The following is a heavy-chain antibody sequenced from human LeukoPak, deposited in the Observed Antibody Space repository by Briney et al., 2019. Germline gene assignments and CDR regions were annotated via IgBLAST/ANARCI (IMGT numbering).Heavy chain of an antibody. V-gene: IGHV1-46*01. J-gene: IGHJ6*03. CDR2: INPSGGST. Sequence: ASVKVSCKASGYTFTSYDINWVRQAPGQGLEWMGIINPSGGSTSYAQKFQGRVTMTRDTSTSTVYMELSSLRSEDTAVYYCARGPTLWFGELPTYYMDVWGKGTTVTVSS. CDR1: GYTFTSYD. CDR3: ARGPTLWFGELPTYYMDV. D-gene: IGHD3-10*01.